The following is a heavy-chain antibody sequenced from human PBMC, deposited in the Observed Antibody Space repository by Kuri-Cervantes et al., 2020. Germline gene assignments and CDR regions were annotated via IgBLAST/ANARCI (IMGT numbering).Heavy chain of an antibody. J-gene: IGHJ4*02. V-gene: IGHV3-13*01. CDR1: GFTYSSYD. CDR2: IGTAGDT. D-gene: IGHD3-16*01. CDR3: AKGAYSSYFDY. Sequence: GGSLRLSCAASGFTYSSYDMHWVRQATGKGLEWVSAIGTAGDTYYPGSVKGRFTISRDNAKNSLYLQMNSLRAEDTALYYCAKGAYSSYFDYWGQGTLVTVSS.